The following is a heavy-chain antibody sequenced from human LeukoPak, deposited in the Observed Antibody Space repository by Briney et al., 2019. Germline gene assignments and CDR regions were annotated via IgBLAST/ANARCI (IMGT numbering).Heavy chain of an antibody. J-gene: IGHJ6*03. CDR1: GGSISSSSYY. D-gene: IGHD3-10*01. CDR3: ASTRGFYYYYYMDV. Sequence: SETLSLTCTVPGGSISSSSYYWGWIRQPPGKGLEWIGSIYYSGSTYYNPSLKSRVTISVDTSKNQFSLKLSSVTAADTAVYYCASTRGFYYYYYMDVWGKGTTVTVSS. V-gene: IGHV4-39*01. CDR2: IYYSGST.